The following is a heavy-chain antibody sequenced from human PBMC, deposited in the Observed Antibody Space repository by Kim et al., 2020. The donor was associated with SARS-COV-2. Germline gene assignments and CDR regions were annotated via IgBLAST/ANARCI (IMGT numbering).Heavy chain of an antibody. D-gene: IGHD1-1*01. CDR2: ISSNGGST. V-gene: IGHV3-64D*09. J-gene: IGHJ6*02. CDR1: GFTFSSYA. Sequence: GGSLRLSCSASGFTFSSYAMHWVRQAPGKGLEYVSAISSNGGSTYYADSVKGRFTISRDNAKNTLYLQMSSLRAEDTAVYYCVKDLEPQFGYYYYYYGMDVWGQGTMVTVSS. CDR3: VKDLEPQFGYYYYYYGMDV.